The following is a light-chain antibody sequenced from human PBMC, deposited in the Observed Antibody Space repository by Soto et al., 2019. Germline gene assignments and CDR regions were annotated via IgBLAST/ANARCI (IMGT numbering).Light chain of an antibody. CDR2: SNN. CDR1: STNIGSNT. Sequence: QPVLTHPRSACASPGHKVTISPTRSSTNIGSNTVNWYQQLPGTAPKLLIYSNNQRPATFPDRFSDSKSGTSAPLAITGLQSEDEADYYCAGWDDSLNGPVFGGGTPLTVL. CDR3: AGWDDSLNGPV. J-gene: IGLJ2*01. V-gene: IGLV1-44*01.